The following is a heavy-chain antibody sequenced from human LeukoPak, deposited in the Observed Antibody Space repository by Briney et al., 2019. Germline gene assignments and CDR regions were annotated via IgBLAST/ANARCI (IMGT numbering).Heavy chain of an antibody. CDR2: ISGSGGST. D-gene: IGHD6-19*01. Sequence: PGGSLRLSCAASGFTFSSYAMSWVRRAPGKGLEWVSAISGSGGSTYYADSVKGRFTISRDNSKNTLYLQMNSLRAEDTAVYYCAKRGYSSGWYLGYFQHWGQGTLVTVSS. CDR3: AKRGYSSGWYLGYFQH. J-gene: IGHJ1*01. V-gene: IGHV3-23*01. CDR1: GFTFSSYA.